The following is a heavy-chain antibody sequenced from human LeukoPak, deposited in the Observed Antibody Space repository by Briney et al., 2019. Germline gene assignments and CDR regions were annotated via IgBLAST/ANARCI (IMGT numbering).Heavy chain of an antibody. CDR1: GGSFSGYY. J-gene: IGHJ4*02. Sequence: PSETLSLTCAVYGGSFSGYYWSWIRQPPGKGLEWIGEINHSGSTNYNPSLKSRVTISVDTSKNQFSLKLSSVTAADTAVYYCARAPYSSGWQGLYYFDYWGQGTLVTVSS. CDR2: INHSGST. D-gene: IGHD6-19*01. V-gene: IGHV4-34*01. CDR3: ARAPYSSGWQGLYYFDY.